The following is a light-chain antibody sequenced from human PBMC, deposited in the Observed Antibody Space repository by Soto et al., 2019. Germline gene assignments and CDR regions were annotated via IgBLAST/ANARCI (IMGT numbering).Light chain of an antibody. CDR1: SSNIGAGYD. CDR3: QSYDSSLSGWV. Sequence: QSALTQPPSVSGAPGQRVTISCTGSSSNIGAGYDVHWYQQLPGTAPKLLIYGNNNRPSGVPDRFSGSKSGTSASLAITGLQAEYEADYYCQSYDSSLSGWVFGGGTKLTVL. V-gene: IGLV1-40*01. J-gene: IGLJ3*02. CDR2: GNN.